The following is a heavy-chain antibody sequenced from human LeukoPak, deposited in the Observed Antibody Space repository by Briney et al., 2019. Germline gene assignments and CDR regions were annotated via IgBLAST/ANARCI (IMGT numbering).Heavy chain of an antibody. V-gene: IGHV4-30-4*01. CDR3: ARDNPGTGYGTDY. Sequence: SQTLSLTCTVSGGSISSGDYYWSWIRQPPGKALDGLGYIYYSGSTYYNPSLKSRVIISVDTPKNQFSLKLSSVTAADTAVYYCARDNPGTGYGTDYWGQGTLVTVSS. D-gene: IGHD3/OR15-3a*01. J-gene: IGHJ4*02. CDR1: GGSISSGDYY. CDR2: IYYSGST.